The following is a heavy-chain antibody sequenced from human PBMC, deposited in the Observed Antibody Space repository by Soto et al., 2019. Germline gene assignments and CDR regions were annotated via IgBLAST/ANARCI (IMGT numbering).Heavy chain of an antibody. D-gene: IGHD6-6*01. V-gene: IGHV3-23*01. CDR1: GFTFSNYS. J-gene: IGHJ6*02. CDR2: MNSGGRS. CDR3: AKALQYSSSRDYFYYGMDV. Sequence: PGGSRRLSCAASGFTFSNYSMGWVRQAPGKGLEWVSGMNSGGRSYYADSVKGRFTISRDTSKNMLYLQMNSLRADDTAVFYCAKALQYSSSRDYFYYGMDVWGQGTTVTVSS.